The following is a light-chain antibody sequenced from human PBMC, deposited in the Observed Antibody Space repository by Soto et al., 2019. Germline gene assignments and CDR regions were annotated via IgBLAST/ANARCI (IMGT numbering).Light chain of an antibody. CDR1: QSVSSNY. CDR3: QQYGDYNSPRYS. V-gene: IGKV3-20*01. Sequence: EIVLTQSPGTLSLSPGDRVTLSCRASQSVSSNYLAWYQQKPGQAPRLLIYATSSRATGIPDRFSGSGSGTDFTLTISIMEPEDFAMYYCQQYGDYNSPRYSFX. J-gene: IGKJ2*03. CDR2: ATS.